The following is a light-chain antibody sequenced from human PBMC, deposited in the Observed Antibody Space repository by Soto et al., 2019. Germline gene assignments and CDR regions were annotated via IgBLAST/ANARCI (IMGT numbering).Light chain of an antibody. CDR1: SSDVGSYNR. Sequence: QSALTQPPSVSGSPGQSVTISCTGTSSDVGSYNRVSWYQQPPGTAPKLKIYEVSNRPAGVPDRFSGSKSGNTASLTISGLQAEDEADYYCSSYASSSTYVFGTGTKVTV. V-gene: IGLV2-18*02. CDR2: EVS. J-gene: IGLJ1*01. CDR3: SSYASSSTYV.